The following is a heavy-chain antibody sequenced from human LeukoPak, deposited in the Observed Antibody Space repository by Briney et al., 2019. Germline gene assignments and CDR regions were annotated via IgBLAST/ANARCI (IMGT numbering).Heavy chain of an antibody. CDR3: TRDHRGYGSGSSPTDY. J-gene: IGHJ4*02. D-gene: IGHD3-10*01. Sequence: SVTLSLTCTVSGYSISSGYYWGWIRQPPGKGLEWIGSIYHSGSTYYNPSLKSRVTISVDTSKNQFSLKLSSVTAADTAVYYCTRDHRGYGSGSSPTDYWGQGTLVTVSS. CDR2: IYHSGST. V-gene: IGHV4-38-2*02. CDR1: GYSISSGYY.